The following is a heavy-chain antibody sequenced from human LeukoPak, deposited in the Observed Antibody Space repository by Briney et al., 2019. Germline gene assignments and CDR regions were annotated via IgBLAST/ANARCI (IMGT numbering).Heavy chain of an antibody. Sequence: ASVKVSYKGSGYTFTNYYLHWVRQAPGQGVEWMGWMNPNSGATEYQQNFQGRVTMTRDTSISTAYLEVFSLTSDDAAVYYCARGAYYGDNFPLHYWGQGSLVIVSS. J-gene: IGHJ4*02. CDR1: GYTFTNYY. D-gene: IGHD4-23*01. CDR2: MNPNSGAT. CDR3: ARGAYYGDNFPLHY. V-gene: IGHV1-2*02.